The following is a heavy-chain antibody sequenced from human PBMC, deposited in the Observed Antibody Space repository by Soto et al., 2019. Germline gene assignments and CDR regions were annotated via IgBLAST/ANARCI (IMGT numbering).Heavy chain of an antibody. CDR3: ARDIASPGGDYFDS. Sequence: EVQLVESGGGLVKAGGSLRLFCTASGFTFRNYNMNWVRQAPGKGLEWVSSIRTGGAYMFYADSVKGRFTISRDNAQNSLFLQIDIPRAEDTAVYYCARDIASPGGDYFDSCGEGTLVAVSS. J-gene: IGHJ4*02. CDR2: IRTGGAYM. CDR1: GFTFRNYN. V-gene: IGHV3-21*06. D-gene: IGHD2-21*01.